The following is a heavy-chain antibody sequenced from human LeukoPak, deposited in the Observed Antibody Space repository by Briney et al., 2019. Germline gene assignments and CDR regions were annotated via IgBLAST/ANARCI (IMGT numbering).Heavy chain of an antibody. CDR2: ISAYNGNT. D-gene: IGHD3-22*01. J-gene: IGHJ6*02. Sequence: ASVKVSCKASGYTFTSYGISWVRQAPGQGLEWMGWISAYNGNTNYAQKLQGRVTMTTDTSTSTAYMELRSLRSDDTAVYYCARVRTMIVAPPQYYGMDVWGQGTTVTVSS. CDR3: ARVRTMIVAPPQYYGMDV. V-gene: IGHV1-18*01. CDR1: GYTFTSYG.